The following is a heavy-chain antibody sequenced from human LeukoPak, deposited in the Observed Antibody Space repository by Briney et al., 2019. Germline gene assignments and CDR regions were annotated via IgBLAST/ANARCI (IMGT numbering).Heavy chain of an antibody. Sequence: GGSLRLSCAASGFTFFNYWMSWVRQAPGKGLEWVANINLEGSQKYYVDSLKGRFTISRDNANNLLYLQMNSLRAEDTAVYYCARMRDNWNVCVFDIWGQGTMVTVSS. CDR2: INLEGSQK. D-gene: IGHD1-1*01. CDR1: GFTFFNYW. CDR3: ARMRDNWNVCVFDI. V-gene: IGHV3-7*01. J-gene: IGHJ3*02.